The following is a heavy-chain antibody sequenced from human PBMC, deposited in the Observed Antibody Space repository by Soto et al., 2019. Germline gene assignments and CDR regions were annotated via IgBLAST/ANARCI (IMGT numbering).Heavy chain of an antibody. Sequence: GESLKISCAASGFTFSSYAMHWVRQAPGKGLEYVSAISSNGGSTYYANSVKGRFTISRDNSKNTLYLQMGSLRAEDMAVYYCASAHVNYDFWSGLYYWGQGTLVTVSS. J-gene: IGHJ4*02. D-gene: IGHD3-3*01. V-gene: IGHV3-64*01. CDR2: ISSNGGST. CDR3: ASAHVNYDFWSGLYY. CDR1: GFTFSSYA.